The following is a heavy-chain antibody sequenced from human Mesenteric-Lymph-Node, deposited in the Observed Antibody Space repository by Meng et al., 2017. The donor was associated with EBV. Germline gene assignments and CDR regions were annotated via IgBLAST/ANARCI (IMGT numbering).Heavy chain of an antibody. CDR3: ARVGYNYVYYFDY. D-gene: IGHD5-18*01. CDR1: GGSISSSNW. Sequence: VQLPESGPGLVKPSGTLALTCAVSGGSISSSNWWSWVRQPPGKGLEWIGEVYHSGSANYNPSLKSRVTISVDKSKNQFSLNLSSVTAADTAVYYCARVGYNYVYYFDYWGQGTLVTVSS. V-gene: IGHV4-4*02. CDR2: VYHSGSA. J-gene: IGHJ4*02.